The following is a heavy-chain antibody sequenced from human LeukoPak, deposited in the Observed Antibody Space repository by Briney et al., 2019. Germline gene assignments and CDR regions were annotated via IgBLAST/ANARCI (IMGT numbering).Heavy chain of an antibody. CDR1: GFTFSSYG. CDR3: ARGGPAALGMSNCDY. J-gene: IGHJ4*02. Sequence: GGSLRLSCAASGFTFSSYGMNWVRQAPGKGLEWVSSISSSSSYIYYADSIKGRFTISRDNAKNSLYLQMNSLRAEDTAVYYCARGGPAALGMSNCDYWGQGTLVTVSS. V-gene: IGHV3-21*01. D-gene: IGHD2-2*01. CDR2: ISSSSSYI.